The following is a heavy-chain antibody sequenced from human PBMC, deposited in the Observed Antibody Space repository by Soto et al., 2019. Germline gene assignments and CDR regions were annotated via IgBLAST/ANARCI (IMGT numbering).Heavy chain of an antibody. V-gene: IGHV1-24*01. CDR1: GYTLTELS. CDR2: FDPEDGET. J-gene: IGHJ4*02. D-gene: IGHD6-19*01. Sequence: ASVKVSCKVSGYTLTELSMHWVRQAPGKGLEWMGGFDPEDGETIYAQKFQGRVTMTEDTSTDTAYMELSSLSSEDTAVYYCATDRPSYSSGWYGYDYWGQGTLVTVSS. CDR3: ATDRPSYSSGWYGYDY.